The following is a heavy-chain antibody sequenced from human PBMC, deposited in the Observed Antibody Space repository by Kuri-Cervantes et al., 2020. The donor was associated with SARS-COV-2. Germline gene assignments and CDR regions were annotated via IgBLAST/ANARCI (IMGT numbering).Heavy chain of an antibody. Sequence: GESLKISCAASGFTFSSYSMNWVRQAPGKGLEWVSSISSSSSYIYYADLVKGRFTISRDNAKNSLYLQMNSLRAEDTAVYYCARDRGKIAARIYYYYGMDVWGQGTTVTVSS. CDR2: ISSSSSYI. J-gene: IGHJ6*02. V-gene: IGHV3-21*01. CDR3: ARDRGKIAARIYYYYGMDV. CDR1: GFTFSSYS. D-gene: IGHD6-6*01.